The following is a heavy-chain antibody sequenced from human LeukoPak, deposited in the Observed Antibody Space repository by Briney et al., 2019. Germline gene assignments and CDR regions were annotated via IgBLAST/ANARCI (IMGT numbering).Heavy chain of an antibody. J-gene: IGHJ4*02. CDR2: IYHSGST. V-gene: IGHV4-4*02. Sequence: PSETLSLTCAVSGGSISSNHWWNWVRLPPGKGLEWIGEIYHSGSTNYNPSLKSRVTISVDTSKNQFSLKLSSVTAADTAVYYCARDKSGGELDYWGQGTLVTVSS. CDR1: GGSISSNHW. CDR3: ARDKSGGELDY. D-gene: IGHD2-21*01.